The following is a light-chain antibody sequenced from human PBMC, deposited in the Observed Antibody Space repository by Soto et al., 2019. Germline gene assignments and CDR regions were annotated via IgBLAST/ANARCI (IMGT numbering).Light chain of an antibody. CDR2: DVS. V-gene: IGLV2-14*03. Sequence: QSALTQPASVSGSPGQSITISCTGTSSDVGGYNCVSWYQHHPGKAPKLIIYDVSNRPSGVSNRFSASKSDNTASLTISGLQAEDEADYYCSSYSTNSPVLLGGGTKLTVL. J-gene: IGLJ2*01. CDR3: SSYSTNSPVL. CDR1: SSDVGGYNC.